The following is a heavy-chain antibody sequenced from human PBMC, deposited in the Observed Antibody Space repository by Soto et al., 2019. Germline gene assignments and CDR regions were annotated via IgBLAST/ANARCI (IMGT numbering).Heavy chain of an antibody. Sequence: QVQLRESGPGLVKPSQTLSLTCTVSGDTIYSDNYYWTWIRQPPGRGLELIAYIYYSGKTYYNPSLTSRTIISVETSKNQFSMRLSSVTAADTAVYFCARGESMLPSILPSPLDFWGQGILVTVSS. CDR3: ARGESMLPSILPSPLDF. V-gene: IGHV4-30-4*01. D-gene: IGHD2-15*01. J-gene: IGHJ4*02. CDR1: GDTIYSDNYY. CDR2: IYYSGKT.